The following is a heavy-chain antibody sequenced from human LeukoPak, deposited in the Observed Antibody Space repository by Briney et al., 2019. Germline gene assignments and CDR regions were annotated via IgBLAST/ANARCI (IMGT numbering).Heavy chain of an antibody. Sequence: GGSLRLSCAASGYTFTSYAMHWVRQAPGQRLEWMGWINAGNGNTKYSQKFQGRVTITRDTSASTAYMELSSLRSEDTAVYYCARDGPHYYGTRGYGMDVWGQGTTVTVSS. CDR3: ARDGPHYYGTRGYGMDV. CDR1: GYTFTSYA. CDR2: INAGNGNT. D-gene: IGHD3-10*01. J-gene: IGHJ6*02. V-gene: IGHV1-3*01.